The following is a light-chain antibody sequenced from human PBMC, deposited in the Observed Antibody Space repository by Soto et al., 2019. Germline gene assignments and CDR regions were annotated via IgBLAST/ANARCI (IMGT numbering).Light chain of an antibody. V-gene: IGLV2-14*01. J-gene: IGLJ2*01. CDR3: SSYTSSSTLVV. CDR2: DVS. Sequence: QSALTQPASVSGSPGQSITISCTGTSSDVGGYNYVSWYQQHPGKAPKLMIYDVSNRPSGVSNRFSVSKSGNTASLTISGLQDEDEADYYCSSYTSSSTLVVFGGGTKLTVL. CDR1: SSDVGGYNY.